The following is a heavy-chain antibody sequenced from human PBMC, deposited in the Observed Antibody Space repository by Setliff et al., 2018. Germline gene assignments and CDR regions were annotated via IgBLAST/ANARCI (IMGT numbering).Heavy chain of an antibody. J-gene: IGHJ4*02. CDR3: ARHPNTWPVDF. CDR2: TSYSGTT. Sequence: SETLSLTCTVSGGSIGISGYFWGWIRQPPGKGLEWIGSTSYSGTTYSNSSLKSRLSISVDTSKNQFSLRLTSVTAADTAVYFCARHPNTWPVDFWGQGTQVTVSS. CDR1: GGSIGISGYF. V-gene: IGHV4-39*01.